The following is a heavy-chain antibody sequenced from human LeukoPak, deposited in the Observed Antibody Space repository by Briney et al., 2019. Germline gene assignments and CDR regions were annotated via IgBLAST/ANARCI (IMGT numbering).Heavy chain of an antibody. Sequence: GRSLRLSCTASGFPFDDFAMHWAPEVPGKGLEWVSGITGNSGALHPADSVKGRFTISRGNARKSLYLQISSLIPEDTALYYCGKDIVGTMLRGVIRSWGQGTLVTVSS. CDR1: GFPFDDFA. V-gene: IGHV3-9*01. D-gene: IGHD3-10*01. J-gene: IGHJ4*02. CDR2: ITGNSGAL. CDR3: GKDIVGTMLRGVIRS.